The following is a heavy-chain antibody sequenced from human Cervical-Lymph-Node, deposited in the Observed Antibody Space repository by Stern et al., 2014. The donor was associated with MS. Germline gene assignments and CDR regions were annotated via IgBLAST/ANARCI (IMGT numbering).Heavy chain of an antibody. J-gene: IGHJ4*02. Sequence: VQLVQSGGGLVQPGGSLRLSCAASGLIFSDHYMDWVRQAPGKGLEWVGRIRIKRNSYTTEYATSVRGRFTISRDDSKNSLYLQPNSLKTEDTAVYYCARVGYSDPNFDYWGQGTLVTVSP. CDR1: GLIFSDHY. D-gene: IGHD5-18*01. CDR3: ARVGYSDPNFDY. CDR2: IRIKRNSYTT. V-gene: IGHV3-72*01.